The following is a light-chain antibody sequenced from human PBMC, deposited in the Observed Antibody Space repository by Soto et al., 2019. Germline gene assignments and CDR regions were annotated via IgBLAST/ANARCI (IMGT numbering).Light chain of an antibody. CDR1: RSNIGSSF. Sequence: QSVLTQPPSVSAAPGQKVTISCSGSRSNIGSSFVSWYQQLPGTAPKLLIYDNNNRPSGIPDRFSGSKSGTSATLGITGLQTGDEADYYCGTWDNNLSAVVFGGGTKLTVL. V-gene: IGLV1-51*01. CDR2: DNN. CDR3: GTWDNNLSAVV. J-gene: IGLJ2*01.